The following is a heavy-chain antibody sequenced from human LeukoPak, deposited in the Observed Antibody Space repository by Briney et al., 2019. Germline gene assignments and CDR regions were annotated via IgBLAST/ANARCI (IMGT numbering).Heavy chain of an antibody. CDR3: ARLLYDRSGYYYFDY. V-gene: IGHV4-39*01. J-gene: IGHJ4*02. Sequence: PLETLSLTCTVSGGSISSSSYYWGWIRQPPGKGLEWIGSVYYSGRTYDNPSLKSRVTVSVDTSKSQFSLKPSSVTAADTAVYYCARLLYDRSGYYYFDYWGQGTLVTVSS. CDR2: VYYSGRT. D-gene: IGHD3-22*01. CDR1: GGSISSSSYY.